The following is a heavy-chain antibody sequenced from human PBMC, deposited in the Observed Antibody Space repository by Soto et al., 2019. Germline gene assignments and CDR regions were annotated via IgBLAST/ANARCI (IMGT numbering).Heavy chain of an antibody. Sequence: VKISLKTSGYTFSNYGITWVRQAPGQPLEWLGWISLYSDGTNYAQKFQGRVSMTTDTSTTTAYMELRSLRSDDTAVYYCARVVPGAEAWFGPWGQGTLVTVSS. CDR1: GYTFSNYG. J-gene: IGHJ5*02. D-gene: IGHD2-2*01. CDR3: ARVVPGAEAWFGP. CDR2: ISLYSDGT. V-gene: IGHV1-18*01.